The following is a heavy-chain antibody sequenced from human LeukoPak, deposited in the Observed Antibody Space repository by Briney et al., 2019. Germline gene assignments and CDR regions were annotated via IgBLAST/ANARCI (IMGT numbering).Heavy chain of an antibody. V-gene: IGHV1-69*13. CDR3: ARDGSGYDYAWGSYRPRYYFDY. CDR2: IIPIFGTA. D-gene: IGHD3-16*02. CDR1: GGTFSSYA. Sequence: SVKVSCKASGGTFSSYAISWVRQAPGQGLEWMGGIIPIFGTANYAQKFQGRVTITADESTSTAYMELSSLRSEDTAVYYCARDGSGYDYAWGSYRPRYYFDYWGQGTLVTVSS. J-gene: IGHJ4*02.